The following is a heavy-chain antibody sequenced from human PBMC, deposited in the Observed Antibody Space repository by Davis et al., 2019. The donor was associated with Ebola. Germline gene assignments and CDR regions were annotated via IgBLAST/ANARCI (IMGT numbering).Heavy chain of an antibody. Sequence: MPSETLSLTCAVSGGSISSHYWSWIRQSPGKGLEWIGYMYYSGSTNYNPSLKSRVTISVDTSKNQFSLKLNSVTAADPAVYYCARHAYYYDSSGYFIGSWYFDLWGRGTLVTVSS. D-gene: IGHD3-22*01. J-gene: IGHJ2*01. V-gene: IGHV4-59*08. CDR1: GGSISSHY. CDR3: ARHAYYYDSSGYFIGSWYFDL. CDR2: MYYSGST.